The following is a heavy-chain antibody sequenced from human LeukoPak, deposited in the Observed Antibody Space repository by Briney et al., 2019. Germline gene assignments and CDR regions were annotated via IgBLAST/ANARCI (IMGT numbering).Heavy chain of an antibody. V-gene: IGHV1-69*13. D-gene: IGHD3-22*01. CDR1: GGTFSSYA. CDR2: IIPIFGTA. Sequence: GASVKVSCKASGGTFSSYAISWVRQAPGQGLEWMGGIIPIFGTANYAQEFQGRVTITADESTSTAYMELSSLRSEDTAVYYCARGGHYYDSSGYQKWDYFDYWGQGTLVTVSS. J-gene: IGHJ4*02. CDR3: ARGGHYYDSSGYQKWDYFDY.